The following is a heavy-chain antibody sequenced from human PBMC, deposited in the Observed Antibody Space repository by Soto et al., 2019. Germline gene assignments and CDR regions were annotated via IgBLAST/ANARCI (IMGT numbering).Heavy chain of an antibody. CDR2: ISWNSGSI. V-gene: IGHV3-9*01. Sequence: EVQLVESGGGLVQPGRSLRLSCAASGFTFDDYAMHWVRQAPGKGLEWVSGISWNSGSIGYADSVKGRFTISRDNAKNSLYLQMNSLRAEDTALYYCAKDKGDYYGSGRLEYWGQGTLVTVSS. D-gene: IGHD3-10*01. CDR1: GFTFDDYA. J-gene: IGHJ4*02. CDR3: AKDKGDYYGSGRLEY.